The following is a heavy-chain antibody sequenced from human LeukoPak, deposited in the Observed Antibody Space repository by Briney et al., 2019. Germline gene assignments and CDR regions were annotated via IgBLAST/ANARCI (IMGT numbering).Heavy chain of an antibody. CDR2: IKQDGSEK. CDR3: ARDNDFWSGYYYFDY. Sequence: GGSLRLSCAASGFTFSSYWMSWVRQAPGKGLEWVANIKQDGSEKYYVDSVKGRFTISRDNAKNSLYLQMNSLRAEDTAVYYCARDNDFWSGYYYFDYWGQGTLVTVSS. CDR1: GFTFSSYW. J-gene: IGHJ4*02. V-gene: IGHV3-7*01. D-gene: IGHD3-3*01.